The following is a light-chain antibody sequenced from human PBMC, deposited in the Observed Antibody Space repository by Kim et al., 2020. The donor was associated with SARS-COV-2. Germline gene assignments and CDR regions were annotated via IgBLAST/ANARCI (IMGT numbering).Light chain of an antibody. CDR3: QQYGSP. J-gene: IGKJ1*01. Sequence: EIVLTQSPGTLSLSPGERATLSCRASQSVSSSYLAWYQQKPGQAPRLFIYGASSRATGIPDRFSGSGSGTDFTLTISRLEPEDFAVYYCQQYGSPFGQGTKVDIK. CDR1: QSVSSSY. V-gene: IGKV3-20*01. CDR2: GAS.